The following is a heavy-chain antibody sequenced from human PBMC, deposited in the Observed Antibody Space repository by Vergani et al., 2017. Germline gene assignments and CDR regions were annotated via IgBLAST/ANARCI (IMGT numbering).Heavy chain of an antibody. CDR2: ISSSGSTI. D-gene: IGHD2-15*01. J-gene: IGHJ4*02. V-gene: IGHV3-21*05. CDR1: GFTFSIYS. CDR3: ARDLCSGGSCYVAREGFDY. Sequence: EVQLVESGGGLVKPGGSLRLSCAASGFTFSIYSMNWVRQAPGKGLEWVSYISSSGSTIYYADSVKGRFTISRDNAKNSLYLQMNSLRAEDTAVYYCARDLCSGGSCYVAREGFDYWGQGTLVTVSS.